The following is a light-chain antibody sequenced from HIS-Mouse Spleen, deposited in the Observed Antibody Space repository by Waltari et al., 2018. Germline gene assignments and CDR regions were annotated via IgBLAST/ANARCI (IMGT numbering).Light chain of an antibody. CDR2: LGS. V-gene: IGKV2-28*01. CDR1: QSRLHSNGYNY. CDR3: MQALQTWT. Sequence: DIVMTQSPLSLPVTPGEPASISCRSSQSRLHSNGYNYLDWYLRKPGQSPQLLIYLGSNRASGVPDRFSGSGSGTDFTLKISRVEAEDVGVYYCMQALQTWTFGQGTKVEIK. J-gene: IGKJ1*01.